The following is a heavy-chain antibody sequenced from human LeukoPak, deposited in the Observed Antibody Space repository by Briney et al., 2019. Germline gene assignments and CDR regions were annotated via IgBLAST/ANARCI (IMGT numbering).Heavy chain of an antibody. CDR1: GASISSYY. D-gene: IGHD1-1*01. V-gene: IGHV4-59*08. CDR2: ISNSGST. Sequence: SETLSLTCSVSGASISSYYWSWMRQPQGKGLEWIGYISNSGSTNTHPTLKRRVTISVDTSKNQFTLTLNSMTAADTAVYFCARHYWSDPFDYWGQGTLVTVSS. J-gene: IGHJ4*02. CDR3: ARHYWSDPFDY.